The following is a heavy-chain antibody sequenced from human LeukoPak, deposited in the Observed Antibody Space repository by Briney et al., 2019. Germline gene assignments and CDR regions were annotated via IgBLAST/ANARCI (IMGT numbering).Heavy chain of an antibody. J-gene: IGHJ4*02. CDR1: GFTFSVYG. V-gene: IGHV3-30*02. CDR3: AKGRGHYYDSSGLDY. CDR2: IRYDGSNK. D-gene: IGHD3-22*01. Sequence: GGSLRLSCAASGFTFSVYGMHCVRQAPGKGLEGVAFIRYDGSNKYYADSVKGRFTISRDNSKNTLYLQMNSLRAEDTAVYYCAKGRGHYYDSSGLDYWGQGTLVTVSS.